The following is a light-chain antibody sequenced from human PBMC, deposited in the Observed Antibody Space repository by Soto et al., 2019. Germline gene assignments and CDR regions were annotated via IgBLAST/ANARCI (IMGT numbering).Light chain of an antibody. CDR1: QSISSSY. CDR2: GAS. CDR3: QQRSNWPRT. J-gene: IGKJ1*01. V-gene: IGKV3D-20*02. Sequence: EVVLPQSPATLSLSPGGRATLSCRASQSISSSYLAWYQQKPGQAPRLLIYGASSRATGIPARFSASGSGTDVTLTISSLEPEDFAVYYCQQRSNWPRTFGQGTKVDIK.